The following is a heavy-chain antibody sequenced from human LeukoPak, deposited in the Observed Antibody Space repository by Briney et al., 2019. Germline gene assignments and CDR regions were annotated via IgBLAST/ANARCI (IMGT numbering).Heavy chain of an antibody. CDR3: ARDFRPYYYDSSGYYSPYFQH. CDR2: IIPILGIA. Sequence: SVKVSCKASGGTFSSYAISWVRQAPGQGLEWMGRIIPILGIANYAQKFQGRVTITADKSTSTAYMELSSLRSEDTAVYYCARDFRPYYYDSSGYYSPYFQHWGQGTVVTVSS. CDR1: GGTFSSYA. D-gene: IGHD3-22*01. V-gene: IGHV1-69*04. J-gene: IGHJ1*01.